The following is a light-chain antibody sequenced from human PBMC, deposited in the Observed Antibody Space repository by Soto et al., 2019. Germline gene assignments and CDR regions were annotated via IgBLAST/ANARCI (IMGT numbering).Light chain of an antibody. CDR3: LLYYGGVVL. Sequence: QAVVTQEPSLTVSPGGTVTLTCGSSTGAVTSGHYPYWVQQRSGQAPRTLIYDAVNRHSWTPARFSGSLLGGKAAQTLSGAQPEDEGDYYCLLYYGGVVLFGGGTKLTVL. J-gene: IGLJ2*01. V-gene: IGLV7-46*01. CDR1: TGAVTSGHY. CDR2: DAV.